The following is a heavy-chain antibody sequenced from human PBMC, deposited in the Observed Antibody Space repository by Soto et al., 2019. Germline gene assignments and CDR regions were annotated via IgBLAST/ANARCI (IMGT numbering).Heavy chain of an antibody. V-gene: IGHV1-8*01. D-gene: IGHD3-3*01. CDR3: ARGLRFLEWLTKYYYYGMDV. CDR1: GYTFTSYD. CDR2: MNPNSGNT. Sequence: GASVKVSCKASGYTFTSYDINWVRRATGQGLEWMGWMNPNSGNTGYAQKFQGRVTMTRNTSISTAYMELSSLRSEDTAVYYCARGLRFLEWLTKYYYYGMDVWGQGTTVTVSS. J-gene: IGHJ6*02.